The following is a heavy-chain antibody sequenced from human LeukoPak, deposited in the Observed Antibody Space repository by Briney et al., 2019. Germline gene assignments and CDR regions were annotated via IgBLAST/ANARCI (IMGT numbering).Heavy chain of an antibody. Sequence: PGGSLRLSCAASGFTLSGSDMHWVRQASGKGLEWVGRFRSKAYTDATTYTASVKGRFTISRDDSRDTADLQMNNLKMEDTAVYYCLAEGGYWGQGTLVTVSS. J-gene: IGHJ4*02. CDR2: FRSKAYTDAT. V-gene: IGHV3-73*01. CDR1: GFTLSGSD. CDR3: LAEGGY. D-gene: IGHD3-16*01.